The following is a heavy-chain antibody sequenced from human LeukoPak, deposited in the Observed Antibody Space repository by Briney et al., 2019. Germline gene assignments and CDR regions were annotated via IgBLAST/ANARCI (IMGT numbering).Heavy chain of an antibody. V-gene: IGHV3-21*01. J-gene: IGHJ4*02. CDR2: ISGTGSYK. CDR1: GFTFSRYS. CDR3: ARDLGDILTGYYDY. Sequence: GGSLRLSCAASGFTFSRYSMNWVRQAPGKGLEWVSSISGTGSYKYYADSVKGRFTISRDNAKNSLYLQMNSLRAEDTAVYYCARDLGDILTGYYDYWGQGTLVTVSS. D-gene: IGHD3-9*01.